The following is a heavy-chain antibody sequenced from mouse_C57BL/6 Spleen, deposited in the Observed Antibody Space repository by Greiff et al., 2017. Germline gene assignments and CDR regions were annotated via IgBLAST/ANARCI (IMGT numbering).Heavy chain of an antibody. Sequence: ESGPGLVKPSQSLSLTCSVTGYSITSGYYWNWIRQFPGNKLEWMGYISYDGSNNYNPSLKNRISITRDTSKNQFFLKLNSVTTEDTATYDCARGYGSSYWYFDVWGTGTTVTVSS. J-gene: IGHJ1*03. CDR3: ARGYGSSYWYFDV. V-gene: IGHV3-6*01. CDR1: GYSITSGYY. CDR2: ISYDGSN. D-gene: IGHD1-1*01.